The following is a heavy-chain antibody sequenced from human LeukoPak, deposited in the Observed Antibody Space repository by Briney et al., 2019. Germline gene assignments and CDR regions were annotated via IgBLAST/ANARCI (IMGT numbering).Heavy chain of an antibody. CDR1: GGTFSSYA. CDR3: ASLLVGATSGTDY. J-gene: IGHJ4*02. Sequence: ASVKVSCKASGGTFSSYAISWVRQAPGQGLEWMGGIIPIFGTANYAQKLQGRVTITADESTSTAYMELSSLRSEDTAVYYCASLLVGATSGTDYWGQGTLVTVSS. D-gene: IGHD1-26*01. CDR2: IIPIFGTA. V-gene: IGHV1-69*13.